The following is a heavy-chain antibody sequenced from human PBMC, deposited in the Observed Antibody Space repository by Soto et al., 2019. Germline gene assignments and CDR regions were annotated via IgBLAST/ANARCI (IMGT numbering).Heavy chain of an antibody. CDR1: GYTFTSYY. CDR2: INPSGGST. Sequence: ASVPVSCKASGYTFTSYYVHWVRQATGQGLEWMGIINPSGGSTSYAQKFQGRVTMTRDTSTSTVYMELSSLRSEDTAVYYCARAGNWNYENYYYYGMDVWGQGTTVTVSS. J-gene: IGHJ6*02. CDR3: ARAGNWNYENYYYYGMDV. V-gene: IGHV1-46*01. D-gene: IGHD1-7*01.